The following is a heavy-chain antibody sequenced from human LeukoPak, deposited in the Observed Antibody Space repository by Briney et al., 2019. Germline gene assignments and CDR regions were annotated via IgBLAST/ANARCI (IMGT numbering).Heavy chain of an antibody. J-gene: IGHJ5*02. V-gene: IGHV4-4*09. CDR2: ISNSGTT. D-gene: IGHD4-17*01. Sequence: SETLSLTCAVSGGSMNDYYWTWIRQAPGKGLERIGYISNSGTTDYNPSLKSRVTMSVDTSQNEFSLKLTSVTAADTAMYYCARLVRGAVTSNCFDPWGQGTLVTVS. CDR1: GGSMNDYY. CDR3: ARLVRGAVTSNCFDP.